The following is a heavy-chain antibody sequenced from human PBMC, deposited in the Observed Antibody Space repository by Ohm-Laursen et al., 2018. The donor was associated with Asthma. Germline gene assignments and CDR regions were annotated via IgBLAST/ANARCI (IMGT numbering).Heavy chain of an antibody. Sequence: ASVTASCKASGYSLSSKAISWVRQDPGQRPGWMGWIYIRSTNYAPKFRDRITLSTDTSTNTAYMDLRSLRSDDTAVYYCVRDVVDRFDFWGQGSLVIVSS. CDR1: GYSLSSKA. J-gene: IGHJ4*02. V-gene: IGHV1-18*01. CDR2: IYIRST. CDR3: VRDVVDRFDF. D-gene: IGHD2-21*01.